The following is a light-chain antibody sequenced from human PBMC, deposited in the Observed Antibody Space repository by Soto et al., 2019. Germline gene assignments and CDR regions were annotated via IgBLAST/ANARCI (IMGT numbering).Light chain of an antibody. Sequence: QSVLTQPASVSGSAGQSITISCTGTSSDVGGYNYVSWYQHHPGKAPKLMIYEVSSRPSGVYYRFSGSKSGYTASLTISGLQAEDEADYYCSSYTSTSTLLIFGTGTKVTVL. J-gene: IGLJ1*01. CDR2: EVS. CDR3: SSYTSTSTLLI. CDR1: SSDVGGYNY. V-gene: IGLV2-14*01.